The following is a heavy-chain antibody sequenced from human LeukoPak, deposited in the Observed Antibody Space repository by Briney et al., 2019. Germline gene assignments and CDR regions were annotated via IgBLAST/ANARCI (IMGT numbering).Heavy chain of an antibody. V-gene: IGHV3-30*18. CDR3: AKDNYYGSGSYYSFLYGMDV. CDR2: ISYDGSNK. Sequence: GRSLRLSCAASGFTFSSYGMHWVRQAPGKGLEGVAVISYDGSNKYYADSVKGRFTISRDNSKNTLYLQMNSLRAEDTAVYYCAKDNYYGSGSYYSFLYGMDVWGKGTTVTVSS. J-gene: IGHJ6*04. D-gene: IGHD3-10*01. CDR1: GFTFSSYG.